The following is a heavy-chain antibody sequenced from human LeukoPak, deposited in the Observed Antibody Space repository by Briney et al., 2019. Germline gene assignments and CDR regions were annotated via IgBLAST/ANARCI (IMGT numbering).Heavy chain of an antibody. CDR1: GYTFTSYG. CDR2: ISAYNGNT. CDR3: ARNSRVASTSGLNY. V-gene: IGHV1-18*01. D-gene: IGHD4-23*01. Sequence: GASVKVSCKASGYTFTSYGISWVRQAPGQGLEWMGWISAYNGNTNYAQKLQGRVTMTTDTSTSTANMELRSLRSDDTAFYYCARNSRVASTSGLNYWGQGTLVTVSS. J-gene: IGHJ4*02.